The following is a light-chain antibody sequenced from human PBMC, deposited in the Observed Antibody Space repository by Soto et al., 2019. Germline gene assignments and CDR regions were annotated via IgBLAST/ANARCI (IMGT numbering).Light chain of an antibody. CDR1: NNIVTY. J-gene: IGKJ2*01. Sequence: DIHMAQSPPSLSASVGDRVTITCRASNNIVTYLNWYQQKAGKAPSLLIYEASHLQSGVPFRFFGSGSGTDFTLTIDNLQHEDSATYYCQQSHSTPPTFGPGTKLEIK. CDR2: EAS. CDR3: QQSHSTPPT. V-gene: IGKV1-39*01.